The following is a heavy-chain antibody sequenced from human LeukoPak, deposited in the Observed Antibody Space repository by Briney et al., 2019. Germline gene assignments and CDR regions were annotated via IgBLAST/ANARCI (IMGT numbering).Heavy chain of an antibody. CDR1: GGSISSSSYF. V-gene: IGHV4-39*01. Sequence: SETLSLTCTVSGGSISSSSYFWGWIRPPPGPGLVSSGIIDYSGSTYYNPSLKSRVTISVDTSKNQFSLKLSSVTAADTAVYYCARHGYSSSWYLGSGFGYWGQGTLVTVSS. CDR3: ARHGYSSSWYLGSGFGY. J-gene: IGHJ4*02. CDR2: IDYSGST. D-gene: IGHD6-13*01.